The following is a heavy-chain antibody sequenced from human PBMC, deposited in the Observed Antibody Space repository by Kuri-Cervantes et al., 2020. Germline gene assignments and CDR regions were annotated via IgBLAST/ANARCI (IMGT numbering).Heavy chain of an antibody. D-gene: IGHD1-20*01. CDR3: ARDSVTGRKQDYYYYYMDV. J-gene: IGHJ6*03. V-gene: IGHV1-46*01. Sequence: ASVKVSCKASGGTFSSYAISWVRQAPGQGLEWMGIINPSGGSTSYAQKFQGRVTMTTDTSTSTAYMELRSLRSDDTAVYYCARDSVTGRKQDYYYYYMDVWGKGTTVTVSS. CDR2: INPSGGST. CDR1: GGTFSSYA.